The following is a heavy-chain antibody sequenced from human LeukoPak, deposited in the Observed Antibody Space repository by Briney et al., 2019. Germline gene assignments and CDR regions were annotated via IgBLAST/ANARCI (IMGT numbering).Heavy chain of an antibody. Sequence: GGALKISCKGSGYSFISYWIAWVRPMPGKGVGWMGIIYPGDSDTRYSTSFQGQVTISADKSISTAYLQWSSLKASDTAMYYCARRARGYCSSTSCYFDSWGQGTLVTVSS. CDR3: ARRARGYCSSTSCYFDS. J-gene: IGHJ4*02. CDR2: IYPGDSDT. CDR1: GYSFISYW. V-gene: IGHV5-51*01. D-gene: IGHD2-2*01.